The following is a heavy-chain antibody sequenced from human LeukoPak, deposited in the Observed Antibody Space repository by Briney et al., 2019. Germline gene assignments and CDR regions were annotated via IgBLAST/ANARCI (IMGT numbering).Heavy chain of an antibody. V-gene: IGHV4-31*03. CDR2: IYYSGST. D-gene: IGHD3-22*01. CDR3: ARDKHYDSSGYYYYFDY. J-gene: IGHJ4*02. CDR1: GGSISSGGYY. Sequence: PSETLSLTCTVSGGSISSGGYYWSWIRQHPGKGLEWIGYIYYSGSTYYNPSLKSRVTISVDTSKNQFSLKLSSVTAADTAVYYCARDKHYDSSGYYYYFDYWGQGTLVTVSS.